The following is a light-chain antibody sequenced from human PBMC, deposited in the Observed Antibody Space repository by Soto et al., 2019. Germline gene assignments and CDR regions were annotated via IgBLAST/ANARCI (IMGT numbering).Light chain of an antibody. Sequence: QSALTQPRSVSGSPGQSVTISCTGTSSDVGRYDYVSWYQQHPGKAPKLIVYDVTERPSGVPDRFPGSKSDNTASLTISGLQAEDEADYSCCSFAGSYSYVFRTGTKVTVL. CDR3: CSFAGSYSYV. J-gene: IGLJ1*01. CDR1: SSDVGRYDY. V-gene: IGLV2-11*01. CDR2: DVT.